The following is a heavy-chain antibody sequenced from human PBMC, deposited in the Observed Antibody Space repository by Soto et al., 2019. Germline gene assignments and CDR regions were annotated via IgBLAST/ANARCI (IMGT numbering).Heavy chain of an antibody. J-gene: IGHJ5*02. V-gene: IGHV4-39*01. D-gene: IGHD3-10*01. CDR1: GGSISSSSYY. Sequence: LSLTCTVSGGSISSSSYYWGWIRQPPGKGLEWIGSIYYSGSTYYNPSLKSRVTISVDTSKNQFSLKLSSVTAADTAVYYCARTYYYGSGSSNWFDPWGQGTLVTVSS. CDR3: ARTYYYGSGSSNWFDP. CDR2: IYYSGST.